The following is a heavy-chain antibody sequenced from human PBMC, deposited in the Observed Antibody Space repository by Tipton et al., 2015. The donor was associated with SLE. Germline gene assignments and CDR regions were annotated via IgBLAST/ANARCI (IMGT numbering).Heavy chain of an antibody. Sequence: TLSLTCIVSGDSISSNNYYWSWIRQPPGKELEWIGYIYYDGYTNYNPSLKSRGTMSLDTSKNQFSLKLSSVTAADTAVYYCARHPPIGVLTGYYDYYYGMDVWGQGTTVTVSS. CDR3: ARHPPIGVLTGYYDYYYGMDV. V-gene: IGHV4-61*05. D-gene: IGHD3-9*01. CDR1: GDSISSNNYY. CDR2: IYYDGYT. J-gene: IGHJ6*02.